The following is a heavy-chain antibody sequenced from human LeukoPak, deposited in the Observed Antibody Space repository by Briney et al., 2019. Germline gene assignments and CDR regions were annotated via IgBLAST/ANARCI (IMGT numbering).Heavy chain of an antibody. V-gene: IGHV3-43*02. CDR3: PKDTPLFYHYYGIDV. CDR1: GLTLDAYG. J-gene: IGHJ6*02. Sequence: GGSLRLSCAASGLTLDAYGMHWVRQAPGKGLEWVSVISGDGSMTYYADSVKGRFTISRDNSKNPLFLEMNSLRSEDTALYYCPKDTPLFYHYYGIDVWGQGATGAASS. CDR2: ISGDGSMT.